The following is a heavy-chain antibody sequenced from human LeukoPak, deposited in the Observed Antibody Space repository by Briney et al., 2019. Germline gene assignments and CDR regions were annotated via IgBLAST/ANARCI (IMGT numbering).Heavy chain of an antibody. CDR3: HPLGYTSN. CDR1: GFTFSSRW. CDR2: VKNDGST. J-gene: IGHJ4*02. Sequence: GCLRLSCVVSGFTSGFTFSSRWMHWVRQAPGKGLVWVSLVKNDGSTNYADSVKGRFTVSRDNAENTLYLQMNNLRVEDTALYFCHPLGYTSNWGQGTLVTVSS. D-gene: IGHD6-13*01. V-gene: IGHV3-74*01.